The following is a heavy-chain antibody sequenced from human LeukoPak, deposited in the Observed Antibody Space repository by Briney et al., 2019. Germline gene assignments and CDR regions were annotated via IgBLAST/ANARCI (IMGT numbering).Heavy chain of an antibody. D-gene: IGHD1-26*01. CDR1: GGSISNYY. CDR3: ATTVGYSGNYIFDY. J-gene: IGHJ4*02. Sequence: ASETLSLTCTVSGGSISNYYWSWIRQPAGKALEWIGRIYSGGNTNYNPSLKSRVTMSVDTSKNQFSLKLSSVTAADTAVYYCATTVGYSGNYIFDYWGQGILVTVSS. CDR2: IYSGGNT. V-gene: IGHV4-4*07.